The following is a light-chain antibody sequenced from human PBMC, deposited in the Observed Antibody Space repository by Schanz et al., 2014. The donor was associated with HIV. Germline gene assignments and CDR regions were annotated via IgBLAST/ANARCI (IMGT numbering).Light chain of an antibody. Sequence: DIQMTQSPSSLSASVGDRVTITCRASQSISRYLNWYQQKPGKAPKLLIYAASSLQSGVPSRFSGSGSGTDFTLTISNLQSEDFGTYYCQQTYDRYPFTFGGGTKVE. CDR2: AAS. CDR3: QQTYDRYPFT. J-gene: IGKJ4*01. CDR1: QSISRY. V-gene: IGKV1-39*01.